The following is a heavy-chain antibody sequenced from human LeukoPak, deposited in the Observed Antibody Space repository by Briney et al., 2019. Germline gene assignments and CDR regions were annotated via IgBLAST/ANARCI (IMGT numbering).Heavy chain of an antibody. Sequence: PSQTLSLTCAVSGDSISSASYCWSWVRQPAGKGLEWIGRFYSNGSTNYNPSLKSRVTISVDTSQNQFSLRLNSVTVADTAVHYCARVNRNFYYDSSGYGHFYYMDVWGKGTTFTVSS. CDR2: FYSNGST. CDR3: ARVNRNFYYDSSGYGHFYYMDV. D-gene: IGHD3-22*01. V-gene: IGHV4-61*02. CDR1: GDSISSASYC. J-gene: IGHJ6*03.